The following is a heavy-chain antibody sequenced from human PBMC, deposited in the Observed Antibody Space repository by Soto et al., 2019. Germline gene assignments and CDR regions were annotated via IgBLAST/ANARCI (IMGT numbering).Heavy chain of an antibody. J-gene: IGHJ4*02. CDR1: GGSFSGYY. CDR2: INHSGST. D-gene: IGHD3-22*01. CDR3: ARGLRYDSSGYRYFDY. V-gene: IGHV4-34*01. Sequence: PSETLSLTCAVYGGSFSGYYWSWIRQPPGKGLGWIGEINHSGSTNYNPSLKSRVTISVDTSKNQFSLKLSSVTAADTAVYYCARGLRYDSSGYRYFDYWGQGTLVTVSS.